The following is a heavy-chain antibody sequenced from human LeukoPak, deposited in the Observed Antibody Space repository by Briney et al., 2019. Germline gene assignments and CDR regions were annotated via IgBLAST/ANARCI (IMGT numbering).Heavy chain of an antibody. J-gene: IGHJ4*02. CDR3: ARDRQWLVLNY. Sequence: GGSLRLSCAASGFTYSSYGMHWVRQAPGKGLEWVAVIWYDGSNKYYADSVKGRFTISRDNSKNTLYLQMNSLRAEDTAVYYCARDRQWLVLNYWGQGTPVTVSS. D-gene: IGHD6-19*01. CDR1: GFTYSSYG. V-gene: IGHV3-33*01. CDR2: IWYDGSNK.